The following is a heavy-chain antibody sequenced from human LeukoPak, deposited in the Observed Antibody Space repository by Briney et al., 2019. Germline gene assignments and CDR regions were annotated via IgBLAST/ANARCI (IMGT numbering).Heavy chain of an antibody. Sequence: GASLRLSCAASGFTFSNYPMSWVRRAPGKGLEWVSGISDSGDNTYYADSVKGRFTISRDNSKNTLYLQMNNLRAEDTAVYYCASAHYFDSSDYYYFYYWGQGTLVTVSS. CDR1: GFTFSNYP. V-gene: IGHV3-23*01. CDR3: ASAHYFDSSDYYYFYY. CDR2: ISDSGDNT. D-gene: IGHD3-22*01. J-gene: IGHJ4*02.